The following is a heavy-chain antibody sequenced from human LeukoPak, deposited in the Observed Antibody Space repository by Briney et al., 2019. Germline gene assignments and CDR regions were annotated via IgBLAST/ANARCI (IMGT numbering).Heavy chain of an antibody. V-gene: IGHV3-23*01. J-gene: IGHJ5*02. CDR3: AKDSSYDILTGYYPPPNDWFDP. Sequence: GGSLRLSCAASGSTFSSYAMSWVRQAPGKGLEWVSAISGSGGSTYYADSVKGRFTISRDNSKNTLYLQMNSLRAEDTAVYYCAKDSSYDILTGYYPPPNDWFDPWGQGTPVTVSS. CDR1: GSTFSSYA. CDR2: ISGSGGST. D-gene: IGHD3-9*01.